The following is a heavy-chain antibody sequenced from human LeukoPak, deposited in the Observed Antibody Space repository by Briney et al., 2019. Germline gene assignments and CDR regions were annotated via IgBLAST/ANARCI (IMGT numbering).Heavy chain of an antibody. J-gene: IGHJ5*02. CDR1: GFTFSRNA. Sequence: GGSLRLSCAASGFTFSRNAMSWVRQAPGKGLVWVSRINNDGSRTTYADSVKGRFTISRDNAKNTLYLQMNTLTAEDTAVYYCGRGGYWLDPWGQGTLVTVSS. V-gene: IGHV3-74*01. CDR3: GRGGYWLDP. CDR2: INNDGSRT.